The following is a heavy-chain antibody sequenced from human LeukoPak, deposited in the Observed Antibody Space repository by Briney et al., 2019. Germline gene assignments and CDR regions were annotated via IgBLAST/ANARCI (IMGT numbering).Heavy chain of an antibody. CDR2: IYHSGST. D-gene: IGHD3-22*01. Sequence: PSETLSLTCTVSGGSISSSSYYWGWIRQPPGKGLEWIGSIYHSGSTYYNPSLKSRVTISVDTSKNQFSLKLSSVTAADTAVYYCARAVYYYDEFDYWGQGTLVTVSS. J-gene: IGHJ4*02. CDR1: GGSISSSSYY. V-gene: IGHV4-39*07. CDR3: ARAVYYYDEFDY.